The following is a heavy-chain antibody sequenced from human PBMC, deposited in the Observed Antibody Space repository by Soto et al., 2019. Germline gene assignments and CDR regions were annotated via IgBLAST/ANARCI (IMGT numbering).Heavy chain of an antibody. V-gene: IGHV4-30-4*01. Sequence: PSETLSLTCTVSGGSISSSDYYWSWIRQPPGKGLEWIAYIYYSWSTYYNPSLKSRATIAIDRSKNQFSLKLNSVTVADTAVYYCARESDIVVVPPAIPSGISLWGQGTLVTVSS. D-gene: IGHD2-2*02. CDR3: ARESDIVVVPPAIPSGISL. CDR2: IYYSWST. J-gene: IGHJ4*02. CDR1: GGSISSSDYY.